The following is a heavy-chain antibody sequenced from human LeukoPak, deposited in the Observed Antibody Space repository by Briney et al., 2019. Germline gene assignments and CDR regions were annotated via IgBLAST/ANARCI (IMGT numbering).Heavy chain of an antibody. J-gene: IGHJ4*02. Sequence: GGSLRLSCAASGFTFSSYWMSWVRQAPGKGLEWVAVISYDGSNKYYADSVKGRFTISRDNSKNTLYLQMNSLRAEDTAVYYCAKAAGLEWELLRPVDYWGQGTLVTVSS. CDR3: AKAAGLEWELLRPVDY. V-gene: IGHV3-30*18. CDR1: GFTFSSYW. D-gene: IGHD1-26*01. CDR2: ISYDGSNK.